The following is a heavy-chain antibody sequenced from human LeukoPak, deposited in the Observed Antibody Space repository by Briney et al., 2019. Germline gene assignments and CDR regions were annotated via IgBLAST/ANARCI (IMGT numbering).Heavy chain of an antibody. CDR2: IYYSGST. Sequence: PSETLSLTCTVSGGSISSGGYYWSWIRQRPGKGLEWIGYIYYSGSTYYNPSLKSRVTISVDTSKNQFSLKLSSVTAADTAVYYCARGVYDFWSGFALGYWGQGTLVTVSS. V-gene: IGHV4-31*03. CDR1: GGSISSGGYY. CDR3: ARGVYDFWSGFALGY. J-gene: IGHJ4*02. D-gene: IGHD3-3*01.